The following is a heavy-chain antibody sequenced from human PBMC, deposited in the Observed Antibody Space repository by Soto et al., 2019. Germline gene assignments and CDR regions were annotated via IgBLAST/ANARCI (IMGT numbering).Heavy chain of an antibody. CDR2: TNPSGGST. V-gene: IGHV1-46*01. Sequence: QVQLVQSGAEVKKPGASVKVSCKASGYTFTSYYMHWVRQAPGQGLEWMGITNPSGGSTSYAQKFQGRVTMTRDTSTSTVYMELSSLRSEDTAVYYCARVGTTTVTKAGYAFDIWGQGTMVTVSS. CDR1: GYTFTSYY. D-gene: IGHD4-17*01. CDR3: ARVGTTTVTKAGYAFDI. J-gene: IGHJ3*02.